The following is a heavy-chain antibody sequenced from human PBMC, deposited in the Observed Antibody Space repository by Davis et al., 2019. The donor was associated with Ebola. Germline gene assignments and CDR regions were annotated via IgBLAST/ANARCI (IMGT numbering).Heavy chain of an antibody. CDR3: ARAPGCGGDRCDGRNWFDA. CDR2: INPNHDGG. J-gene: IGHJ5*02. CDR1: GYTFSAYW. V-gene: IGHV1-46*01. D-gene: IGHD2-21*01. Sequence: ASVKVSCEASGYTFSAYWLHWVRQAPGQGLEWMGIINPNHDGGSYAQSFEGRLSITRDMPANTANMELRSLRSEDTAIYYCARAPGCGGDRCDGRNWFDAWGQGTLVTVSS.